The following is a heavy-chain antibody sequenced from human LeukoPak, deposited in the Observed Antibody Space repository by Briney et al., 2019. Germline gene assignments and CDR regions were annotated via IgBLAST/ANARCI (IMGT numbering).Heavy chain of an antibody. Sequence: VASVKVSRKASGYTFTSYYMHWVRQAPGQGLEWMGIINPSGGNTNYAQKFQGRVTMTRDTSTSTVYMELSSLTSDDTAVYFCAREGGSYNYFDYWGQGTLVTVSS. CDR2: INPSGGNT. J-gene: IGHJ4*02. CDR3: AREGGSYNYFDY. D-gene: IGHD1-26*01. CDR1: GYTFTSYY. V-gene: IGHV1-46*01.